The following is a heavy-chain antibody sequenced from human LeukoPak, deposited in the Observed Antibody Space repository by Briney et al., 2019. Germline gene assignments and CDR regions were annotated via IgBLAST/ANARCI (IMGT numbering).Heavy chain of an antibody. CDR3: ARVGWEPYIDY. J-gene: IGHJ4*02. Sequence: GGSLRLSCAASGFTFSSYEMNWVRQAPGKGLEWVSYISSSGSTIYYADSVKGRFTISRDNAKNSLYLQMNSLRAEDTAVYYCARVGWEPYIDYWGQGTLVTVSS. CDR1: GFTFSSYE. D-gene: IGHD1-26*01. CDR2: ISSSGSTI. V-gene: IGHV3-48*03.